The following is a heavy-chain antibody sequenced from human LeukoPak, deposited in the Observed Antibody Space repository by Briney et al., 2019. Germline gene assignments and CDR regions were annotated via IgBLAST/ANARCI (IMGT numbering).Heavy chain of an antibody. CDR2: INWNGGST. V-gene: IGHV3-20*04. CDR3: ARKNDYSXXXXDX. D-gene: IGHD4-11*01. J-gene: IGHJ4*02. CDR1: GFTFSSYW. Sequence: GGSLRLSCAASGFTFSSYWMSWVRQAPGKGLEWVSGINWNGGSTGYADSVKGRFTISRDNAKNSLYLQMNSLRAEDTALYYCARKNDYSXXXXDXXGQGXLVTV.